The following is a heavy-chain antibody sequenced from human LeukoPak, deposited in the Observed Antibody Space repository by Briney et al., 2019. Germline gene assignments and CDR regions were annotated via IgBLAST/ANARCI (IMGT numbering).Heavy chain of an antibody. CDR3: ASNLDDYGAYQTS. V-gene: IGHV4-34*01. J-gene: IGHJ5*02. CDR2: INHSGSA. Sequence: PSETLSLTCAVYGGSFSGYYWSWIRQPSGKGLEWIGEINHSGSANYNPSLKSRVTISVDTSKNQFSPKLSSATAADPAVYSCASNLDDYGAYQTSWGQGTLVTVS. D-gene: IGHD4-17*01. CDR1: GGSFSGYY.